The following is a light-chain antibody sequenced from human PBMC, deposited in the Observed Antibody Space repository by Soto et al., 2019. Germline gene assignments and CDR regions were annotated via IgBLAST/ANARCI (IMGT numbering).Light chain of an antibody. CDR2: GAS. V-gene: IGKV3-20*01. J-gene: IGKJ5*01. Sequence: EIVLTQSPGTLSLSPGERATLSCRASQSVSGSYLAWYQQKPGQAPRLFMYGASSRATGIPDRFSGSGSGTDFTLTISRLEPEDFATYFCQQANSFPITFGQGTRLEIK. CDR3: QQANSFPIT. CDR1: QSVSGSY.